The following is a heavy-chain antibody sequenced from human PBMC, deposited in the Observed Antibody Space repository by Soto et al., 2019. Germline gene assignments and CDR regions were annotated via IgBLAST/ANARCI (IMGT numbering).Heavy chain of an antibody. V-gene: IGHV4-34*01. J-gene: IGHJ4*02. Sequence: QVQLQQWGAGLLKPSETLSLTCAVYGGSFSGYYWTWIRQPPGKGLEWIGETSESGITNYNPSLKTRLVMSLDTSENQFSPKLSSVTAADTAVYYCARLTGTQDYWGQGTLVTVSS. D-gene: IGHD1-1*01. CDR2: TSESGIT. CDR3: ARLTGTQDY. CDR1: GGSFSGYY.